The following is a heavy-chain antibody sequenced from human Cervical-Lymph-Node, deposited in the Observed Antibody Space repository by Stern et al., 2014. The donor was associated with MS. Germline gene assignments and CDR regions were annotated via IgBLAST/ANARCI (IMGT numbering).Heavy chain of an antibody. Sequence: QMQLVQYGAEVKKPGSSMKVSCKASGGTFSSDAIGWGRQAPGQGLEWMGGIIPIFETANYAQKFQGRVTITADQSTKTAYLELSSLTSGDTAMYFCASGTRSSWYFDFWGQGTLVTVST. CDR1: GGTFSSDA. V-gene: IGHV1-69*01. CDR2: IIPIFETA. CDR3: ASGTRSSWYFDF. D-gene: IGHD6-13*01. J-gene: IGHJ4*02.